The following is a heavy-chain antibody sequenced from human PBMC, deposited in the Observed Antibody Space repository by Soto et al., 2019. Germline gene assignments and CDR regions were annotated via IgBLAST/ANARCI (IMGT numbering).Heavy chain of an antibody. Sequence: QVQLVQSGAEVKKPGASVMVSCRASGYTLTSHYMHWVRQAPGQGLEWMGMIDPSGGATTYAQKFQGRVTITRDTSTTTVYMELSSLRPEDTAVYSCSRGLWQWLFDYWGQGTLVTVSS. CDR2: IDPSGGAT. CDR3: SRGLWQWLFDY. V-gene: IGHV1-46*03. J-gene: IGHJ4*02. CDR1: GYTLTSHY. D-gene: IGHD6-19*01.